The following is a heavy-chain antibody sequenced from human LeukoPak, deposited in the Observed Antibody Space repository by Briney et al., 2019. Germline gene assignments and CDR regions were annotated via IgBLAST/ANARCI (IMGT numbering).Heavy chain of an antibody. CDR2: INIGGTNT. CDR3: ATDGAGFDT. CDR1: GFTFNDYY. Sequence: GGSLRLPCAASGFTFNDYYMSWIRQAPGKGLEWLSYINIGGTNTHYADSVKGRFTISRDNAKKSLYLEMNNLRAEDAAVYYCATDGAGFDTWGQGVLVTVSS. V-gene: IGHV3-11*01. J-gene: IGHJ5*02.